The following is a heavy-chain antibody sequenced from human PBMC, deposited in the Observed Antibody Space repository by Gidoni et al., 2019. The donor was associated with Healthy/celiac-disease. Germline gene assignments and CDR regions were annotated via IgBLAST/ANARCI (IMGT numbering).Heavy chain of an antibody. D-gene: IGHD4-17*01. Sequence: QVQLKQWGAGLLKPSETLSLTCAVYGGSLSGYYWSWIRQPPGKGLGWIGEINHSGSTNYNPSLKRRVTIPVDTSKNQFSLKLSSVTAADTAVYYCARYGDSESDVWGKGTTVTVSS. CDR3: ARYGDSESDV. V-gene: IGHV4-34*01. CDR2: INHSGST. CDR1: GGSLSGYY. J-gene: IGHJ6*04.